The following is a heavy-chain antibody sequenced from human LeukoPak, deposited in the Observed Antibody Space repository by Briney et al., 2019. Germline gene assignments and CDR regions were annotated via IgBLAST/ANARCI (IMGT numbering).Heavy chain of an antibody. V-gene: IGHV1-46*01. CDR2: INPSADYT. D-gene: IGHD3-22*01. CDR3: ARFHYDNTGYSSH. CDR1: GYTFTSFD. J-gene: IGHJ4*02. Sequence: GASVKVSCKASGYTFTSFDMHWVRQAPGQGLEWMGIINPSADYTRYAQKFQGRVTMTRDMSTSTLYMELSSLRSEDTAVYYCARFHYDNTGYSSHWGQGTLVTVSS.